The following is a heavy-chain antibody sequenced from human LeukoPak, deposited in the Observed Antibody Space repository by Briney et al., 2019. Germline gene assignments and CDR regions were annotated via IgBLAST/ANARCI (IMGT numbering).Heavy chain of an antibody. CDR3: AKDNRRHYTSGPNPDSLH. D-gene: IGHD6-19*01. Sequence: GGSLRLSCAGSGFIFNNYAMHWVREPPGKGLEWVSGISWNSGSIDYADSVKGRFTISRDNAKNSLYLQMNSLRVEDTAFYYCAKDNRRHYTSGPNPDSLHWGQGALVTVSS. CDR2: ISWNSGSI. V-gene: IGHV3-9*01. CDR1: GFIFNNYA. J-gene: IGHJ4*02.